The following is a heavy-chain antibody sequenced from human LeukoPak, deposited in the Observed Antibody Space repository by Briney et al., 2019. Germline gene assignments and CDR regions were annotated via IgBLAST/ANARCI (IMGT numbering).Heavy chain of an antibody. V-gene: IGHV4-59*11. Sequence: SETLSLTCTVSGGSISSHYWSWIRQPPGKGLEWIGYIYYSGSTNYNPSLKSRVTISVDTSKNQFSLKLSPVTAAGTAVYYCARAGYGDPLDVWGKGTTVTVSS. D-gene: IGHD4-17*01. J-gene: IGHJ6*04. CDR1: GGSISSHY. CDR2: IYYSGST. CDR3: ARAGYGDPLDV.